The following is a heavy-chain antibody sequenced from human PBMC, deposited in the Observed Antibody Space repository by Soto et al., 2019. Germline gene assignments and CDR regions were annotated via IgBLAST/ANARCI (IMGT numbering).Heavy chain of an antibody. CDR2: IKSKTDGGTT. J-gene: IGHJ6*02. CDR3: TTDQATDYYYYYYGMDV. V-gene: IGHV3-15*07. CDR1: GFTFSNAW. Sequence: GGSPRLSCAASGFTFSNAWMNWVRQAPGKGLEWVGRIKSKTDGGTTDYAAPVKGRFTISRDDSKNTLYLQMNSLKTEDTAVYYCTTDQATDYYYYYYGMDVWGQGTTVTVSS.